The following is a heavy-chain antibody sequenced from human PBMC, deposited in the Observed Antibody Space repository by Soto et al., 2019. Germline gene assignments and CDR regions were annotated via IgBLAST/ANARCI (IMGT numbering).Heavy chain of an antibody. Sequence: QVQLVQSGAEVKKPGASVKVSYVASGYTFTDHYIHWVRQAPGQGLEWMGWINPPSGDTIYAQKFQGRVTRTRDTSISTAYMELSRLRSDDTDVYYCARGRTVNFYGMAVWGQGTTVTVSS. J-gene: IGHJ6*02. V-gene: IGHV1-2*02. CDR3: ARGRTVNFYGMAV. CDR1: GYTFTDHY. D-gene: IGHD4-17*01. CDR2: INPPSGDT.